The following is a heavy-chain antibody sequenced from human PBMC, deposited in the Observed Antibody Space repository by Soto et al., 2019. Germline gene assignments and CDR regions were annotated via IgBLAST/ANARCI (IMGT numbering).Heavy chain of an antibody. J-gene: IGHJ6*02. CDR2: IDPSDSYT. CDR1: GYSFTSYW. V-gene: IGHV5-10-1*01. CDR3: ARRKAARYYYYYGMDV. Sequence: GESLKISCKGSGYSFTSYWISWVRQMPGKGLEWMGRIDPSDSYTNYSPSFQGHVTISADKSISTAYLQWSSLKASDTAMYYCARRKAARYYYYYGMDVWGQGTTVTVS. D-gene: IGHD6-6*01.